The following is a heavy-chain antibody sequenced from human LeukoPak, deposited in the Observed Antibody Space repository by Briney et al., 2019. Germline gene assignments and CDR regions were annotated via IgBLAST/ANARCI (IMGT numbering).Heavy chain of an antibody. CDR1: GGSISSYY. CDR3: ARACTGLGKTGFDP. J-gene: IGHJ5*02. Sequence: PSETLSLTCTVSGGSISSYYWSWIRQPPGKGLEWIGYIYYSGSTNYNPSLKSRVTISVDTSKNQFSLKLSSVTAADTAVYYCARACTGLGKTGFDPWGQGTLVTVSS. CDR2: IYYSGST. D-gene: IGHD3-10*02. V-gene: IGHV4-59*01.